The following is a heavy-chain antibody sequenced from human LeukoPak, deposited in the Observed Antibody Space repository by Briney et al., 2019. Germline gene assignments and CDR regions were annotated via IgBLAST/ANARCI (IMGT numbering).Heavy chain of an antibody. D-gene: IGHD5-18*01. J-gene: IGHJ4*02. Sequence: SETLSLTCTVSGGSISSGDYYWSWIRQPPGKGLEWLGYIYYSGSTYYNPSLKSRVTISVDTSKNQFFLKLSSVTAADTAVYYCALRGYSYGYSPVIDYWGQGTLVTVSS. CDR2: IYYSGST. CDR1: GGSISSGDYY. V-gene: IGHV4-30-4*08. CDR3: ALRGYSYGYSPVIDY.